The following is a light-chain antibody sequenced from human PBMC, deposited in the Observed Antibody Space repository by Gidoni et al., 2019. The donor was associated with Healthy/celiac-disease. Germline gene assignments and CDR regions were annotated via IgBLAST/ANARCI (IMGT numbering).Light chain of an antibody. J-gene: IGKJ4*01. CDR1: QGISSA. CDR2: DAS. CDR3: QHGVT. Sequence: AIQLTQSPSSLSASVGDRVTITCRASQGISSALAWYQQKPGKAPKLLIYDASSLESGVPSRFSGSGSGTDFTLTISSLQPEDFATYYCQHGVTFXGXTKVEIK. V-gene: IGKV1-13*02.